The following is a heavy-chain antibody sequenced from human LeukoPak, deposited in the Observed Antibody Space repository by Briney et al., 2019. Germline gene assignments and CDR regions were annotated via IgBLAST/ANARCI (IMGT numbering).Heavy chain of an antibody. V-gene: IGHV3-23*01. Sequence: GGTLRLSCAVSGFTFSSYGMSWVRQAPGKGLEWVSAISGSGGSTYYADSVKGRFTISRDNSKNTLSLQMNSLRAEDTAVYYCASYDGFDYWGQGTLVTVSS. J-gene: IGHJ4*02. CDR1: GFTFSSYG. CDR3: ASYDGFDY. D-gene: IGHD5-12*01. CDR2: ISGSGGST.